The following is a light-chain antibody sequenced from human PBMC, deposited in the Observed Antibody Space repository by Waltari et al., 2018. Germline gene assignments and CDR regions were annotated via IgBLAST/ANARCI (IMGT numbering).Light chain of an antibody. CDR1: QSLVHSDGNTH. CDR3: MQGTHWPYT. J-gene: IGKJ2*01. V-gene: IGKV2-30*02. CDR2: RVS. Sequence: DVVMTQSPLSLPVTLGQPASTSCKSSQSLVHSDGNTHLNWFQQRPGQSPRRLIYRVSNRDSGVPDRFSGSGSDTDFTLKISRVEAGDVGVYYCMQGTHWPYTFGQGTKLDIK.